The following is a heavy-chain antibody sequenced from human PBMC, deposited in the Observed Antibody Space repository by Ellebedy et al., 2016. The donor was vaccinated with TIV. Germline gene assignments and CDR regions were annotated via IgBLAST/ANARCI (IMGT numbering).Heavy chain of an antibody. CDR2: ISSSGSST. J-gene: IGHJ6*02. CDR3: VREDLDLVVSMDV. V-gene: IGHV3-48*04. CDR1: GFTFSPYS. Sequence: GESLKISCAASGFTFSPYSMNWVRQAPGKGLEWVAYISSSGSSTYYADSVKGRFTISRDNAKKSLYLQMNSLRAEDTAVYYCVREDLDLVVSMDVWGQGTTVTVSS. D-gene: IGHD2-15*01.